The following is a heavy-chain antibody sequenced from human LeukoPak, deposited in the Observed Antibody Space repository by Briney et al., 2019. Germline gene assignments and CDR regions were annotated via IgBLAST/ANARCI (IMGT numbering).Heavy chain of an antibody. Sequence: PGGSLRLSCAASGFTFSDYYMSWIRQAPGKGLEWIGSIYHSGSTYYNPSLKSRVTISVDTSKNQFSLKLSSVTAADTAVYYCAAWGRDDSSDNWFDPWGQGTLVTVSS. D-gene: IGHD3-22*01. V-gene: IGHV4-38-2*01. CDR3: AAWGRDDSSDNWFDP. CDR2: IYHSGST. J-gene: IGHJ5*02. CDR1: GFTFSDYY.